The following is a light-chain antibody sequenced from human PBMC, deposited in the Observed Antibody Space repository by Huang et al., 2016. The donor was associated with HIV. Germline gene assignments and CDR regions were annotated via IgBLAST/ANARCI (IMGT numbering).Light chain of an antibody. V-gene: IGKV1-33*01. CDR2: HAS. CDR1: QDISNY. J-gene: IGKJ2*01. Sequence: DIQMTQSPSSLSASVGNRVTITCQASQDISNYLNWYQQKPGKAPKVLNYHASNLETGVPSRFSGNGSGTDFSLTISSLQPEDIATYYCQQYDNLYTFGQGTKLEIK. CDR3: QQYDNLYT.